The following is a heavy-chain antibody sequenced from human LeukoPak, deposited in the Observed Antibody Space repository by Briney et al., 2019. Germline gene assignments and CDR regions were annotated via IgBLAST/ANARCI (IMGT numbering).Heavy chain of an antibody. CDR1: GLTFSNHA. V-gene: IGHV3-23*01. CDR3: ALYLRVRGDY. CDR2: ISGGGVST. D-gene: IGHD3-10*01. J-gene: IGHJ4*02. Sequence: GGSLRLSCAASGLTFSNHAMMWVRQAPGRGLEWVSAISGGGVSTYYTDSAKGRFTISRDNSKNTLYLQMNSLRAEDTAVYYCALYLRVRGDYWGQGTLVSVSS.